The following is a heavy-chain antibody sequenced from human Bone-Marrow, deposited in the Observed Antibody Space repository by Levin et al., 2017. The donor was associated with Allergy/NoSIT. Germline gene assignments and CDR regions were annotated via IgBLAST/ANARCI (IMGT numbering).Heavy chain of an antibody. V-gene: IGHV5-51*01. CDR1: GYSFSTFW. CDR3: AKSRVNAALDFDY. Sequence: GESLKISCKASGYSFSTFWIGWVRQIPGKRPEWMAYINPADSDTRYSPSFQGQVTISVDKATRTTYLRLASLRASDTATYFCAKSRVNAALDFDYWGQGTLVTVSS. CDR2: INPADSDT. J-gene: IGHJ4*02. D-gene: IGHD2-21*01.